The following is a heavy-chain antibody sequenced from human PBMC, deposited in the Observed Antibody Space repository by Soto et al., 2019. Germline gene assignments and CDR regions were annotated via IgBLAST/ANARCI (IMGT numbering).Heavy chain of an antibody. V-gene: IGHV1-18*01. CDR1: GYAFTSYG. Sequence: ASVKVSCKASGYAFTSYGISWVRQAPGQGLEWMGWISAYNGNTNYAQKLQGRVTMTTDTSTSTAYMELRSLRSDDTAVYYCARGTNIEAALDQAGYWGQVTLVTVSS. D-gene: IGHD6-13*01. J-gene: IGHJ4*02. CDR3: ARGTNIEAALDQAGY. CDR2: ISAYNGNT.